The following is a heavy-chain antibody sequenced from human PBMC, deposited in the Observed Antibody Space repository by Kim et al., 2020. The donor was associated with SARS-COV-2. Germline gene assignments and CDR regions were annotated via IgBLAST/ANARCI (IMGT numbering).Heavy chain of an antibody. CDR3: AKEFKAYGYGSYYYNMDV. CDR2: ISGDGSSA. CDR1: GFTFDDYA. J-gene: IGHJ6*02. Sequence: GVSLRLSCAASGFTFDDYAMHWVRQAPGKGLEWVSLISGDGSSAYYADSVKGRFTISRDNSKNSLYLQMNSLRTEDTALYYCAKEFKAYGYGSYYYNMDVWGQGTTVTVSS. D-gene: IGHD5-18*01. V-gene: IGHV3-43*02.